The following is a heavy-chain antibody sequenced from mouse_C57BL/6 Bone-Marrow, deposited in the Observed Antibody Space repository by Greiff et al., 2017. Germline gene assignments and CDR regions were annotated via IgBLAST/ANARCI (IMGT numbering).Heavy chain of an antibody. Sequence: QVQLQQPGAELVRPGPSVKLSCKASGYTFTSYWMNWVKQRPGQGLEWIGVIDPSDSYTNYNQKFKGKATLTVDPYSSTASMKLSSLTSEDSAVYYCARSLGTSYWGQGTTLTVSS. CDR3: ARSLGTSY. J-gene: IGHJ2*01. D-gene: IGHD3-1*01. V-gene: IGHV1-59*01. CDR2: IDPSDSYT. CDR1: GYTFTSYW.